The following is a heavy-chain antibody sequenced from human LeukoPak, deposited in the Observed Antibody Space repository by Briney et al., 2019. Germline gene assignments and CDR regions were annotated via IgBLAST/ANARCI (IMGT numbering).Heavy chain of an antibody. Sequence: GGSLRLSCAASGFTFSSYSVNWVRQAPGERLEWVSSISSSSSYIYYADSVKGRFTISRDDAKNSLFLQMNSLRAEDTAVYYCATPLDYYDSSGYHQGGDWGQGTLVTVSS. V-gene: IGHV3-21*04. CDR2: ISSSSSYI. CDR1: GFTFSSYS. D-gene: IGHD3-22*01. CDR3: ATPLDYYDSSGYHQGGD. J-gene: IGHJ4*02.